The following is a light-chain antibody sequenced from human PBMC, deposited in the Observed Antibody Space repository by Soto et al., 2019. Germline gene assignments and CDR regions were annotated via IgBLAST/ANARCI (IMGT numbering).Light chain of an antibody. CDR2: DVS. V-gene: IGLV2-14*01. J-gene: IGLJ2*01. CDR1: SSDVGGYKF. Sequence: QSALTQPASVSGSPGQSMTISCTGTSSDVGGYKFVSWYQQHPGKAPKLMIYDVSSRPSGISNRFSGSKSGNTASLTISGLKAEDEADYYCCSYTNTNTLVFGGGTKLTVL. CDR3: CSYTNTNTLV.